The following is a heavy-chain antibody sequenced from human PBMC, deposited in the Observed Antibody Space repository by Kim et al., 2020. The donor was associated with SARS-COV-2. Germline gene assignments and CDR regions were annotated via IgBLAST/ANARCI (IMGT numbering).Heavy chain of an antibody. CDR2: TYYRSKWYK. Sequence: SQTLSLTCAISGDSVSSNSAAWNWIRQSPSRGLEWLGRTYYRSKWYKDYAVSVKSRITINPDTSKNQFSLQLNSVTPEDTAVYYCARIPNSSSWYEGGDYYGMDVWGQGTTVTVSS. CDR3: ARIPNSSSWYEGGDYYGMDV. J-gene: IGHJ6*02. D-gene: IGHD6-13*01. CDR1: GDSVSSNSAA. V-gene: IGHV6-1*01.